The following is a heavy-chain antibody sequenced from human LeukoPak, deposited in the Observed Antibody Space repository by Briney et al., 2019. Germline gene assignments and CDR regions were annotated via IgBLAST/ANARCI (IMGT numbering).Heavy chain of an antibody. CDR2: ISRYNGNT. D-gene: IGHD3-10*01. CDR3: ARDITHYSGSGTV. CDR1: GYTFTSYD. V-gene: IGHV1-18*01. Sequence: ASVKVSCKASGYTFTSYDINWVRQATGQGLEWMGWISRYNGNTNYAQKIQGRVTVTTDTSTSTAYMELRSLRSDDTAVYYCARDITHYSGSGTVWGQGTTVTVSS. J-gene: IGHJ6*02.